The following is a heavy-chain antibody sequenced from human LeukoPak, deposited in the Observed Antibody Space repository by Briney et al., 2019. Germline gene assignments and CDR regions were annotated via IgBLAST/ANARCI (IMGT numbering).Heavy chain of an antibody. Sequence: GGSLRLSCAASGFTFSIYAMSWVRQAPGKGLEWVSTVSGSGHSTFYADSVKGRFTISRDNSKNTLYLQMGSLRAEDMAVYYCARGGGTYYDFWSGSSWFDPWGQGTLVTVSS. J-gene: IGHJ5*02. V-gene: IGHV3-23*01. D-gene: IGHD3-3*01. CDR3: ARGGGTYYDFWSGSSWFDP. CDR1: GFTFSIYA. CDR2: VSGSGHST.